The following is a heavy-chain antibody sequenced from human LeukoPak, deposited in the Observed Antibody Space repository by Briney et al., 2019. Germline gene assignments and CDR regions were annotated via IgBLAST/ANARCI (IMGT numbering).Heavy chain of an antibody. J-gene: IGHJ4*02. V-gene: IGHV3-23*01. D-gene: IGHD2-21*02. CDR1: GFNFAYHA. Sequence: GGSLRLSCAASGFNFAYHAMSWVRQTPGKGLEWVSAISGGGDITYYADSVTGRFTISRDNSKDTLFLQMHSLRPGDTAVYYCVREDTPATANYWGQGTLVTISS. CDR3: VREDTPATANY. CDR2: ISGGGDIT.